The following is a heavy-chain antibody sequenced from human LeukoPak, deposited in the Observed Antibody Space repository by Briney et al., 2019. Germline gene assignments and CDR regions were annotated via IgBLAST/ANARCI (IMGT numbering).Heavy chain of an antibody. V-gene: IGHV3-7*01. CDR2: IKQDGTEK. D-gene: IGHD6-6*01. Sequence: GGSLRLSCAASGFTLKSYWMSWVRQAPGKGLEWVANIKQDGTEKNYVDSVKGRFTISRDNAKNSLYLQVNNLRAEGTAVYYCARDRQGDYMDVWGKGTTVTVSS. CDR3: ARDRQGDYMDV. CDR1: GFTLKSYW. J-gene: IGHJ6*03.